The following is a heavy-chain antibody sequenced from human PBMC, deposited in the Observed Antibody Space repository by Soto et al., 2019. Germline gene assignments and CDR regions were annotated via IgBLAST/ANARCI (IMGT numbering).Heavy chain of an antibody. CDR2: INAGNGNT. V-gene: IGHV1-3*01. CDR3: ARGQVGYYDNDAFDI. Sequence: ASVKVSCKASGYTFTSYAMHWVRQAPGQRLEWMGWINAGNGNTKYSQKFQGRVTITRDTSASTAYMELSSLRSEDTAVYYCARGQVGYYDNDAFDIWGQGTMVTVSS. D-gene: IGHD3-22*01. CDR1: GYTFTSYA. J-gene: IGHJ3*02.